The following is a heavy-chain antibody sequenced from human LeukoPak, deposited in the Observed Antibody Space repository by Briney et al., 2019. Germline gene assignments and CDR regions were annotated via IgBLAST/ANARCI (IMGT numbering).Heavy chain of an antibody. CDR1: GFTFSSYW. V-gene: IGHV3-7*01. CDR2: INEDGSKK. Sequence: GGSLRLSCAASGFTFSSYWMSWVRQAPGKGLEWVANINEDGSKKYYVDSVKGRLTISRDNAEKSLYLQMNSLRAEDTAVYYCARGGYSTLYYFDYWGQGTLVTVSS. J-gene: IGHJ4*02. D-gene: IGHD3-22*01. CDR3: ARGGYSTLYYFDY.